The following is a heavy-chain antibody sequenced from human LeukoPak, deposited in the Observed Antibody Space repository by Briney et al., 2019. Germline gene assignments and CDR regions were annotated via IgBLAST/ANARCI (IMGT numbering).Heavy chain of an antibody. V-gene: IGHV3-23*01. CDR2: ILASGSPT. J-gene: IGHJ4*02. CDR1: GFNFNSYT. CDR3: AKDLRPDGVDNFDH. Sequence: GGSLRLSCAASGFNFNSYTMNWVRQAPGKGLQWVANILASGSPTYYADSVKGRFIISRDNSKNTVYFQMNSLRVEDTAIYYCAKDLRPDGVDNFDHWGQGILVTVSS. D-gene: IGHD2-8*01.